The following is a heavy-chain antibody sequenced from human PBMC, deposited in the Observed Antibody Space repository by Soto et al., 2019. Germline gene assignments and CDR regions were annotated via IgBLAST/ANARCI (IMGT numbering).Heavy chain of an antibody. J-gene: IGHJ2*01. CDR2: ITPIFATA. Sequence: QVQLVQSGAEVKKPGSSVKVSCKASGGTFSSHAISWVRQAPGQGLEWMGGITPIFATANYAQKFQGRVTITADESTSTAYVALSSLRSEDTAVYYCAQTLGLAVAGPGRFDLWGRGTLVTVSS. D-gene: IGHD6-19*01. CDR3: AQTLGLAVAGPGRFDL. V-gene: IGHV1-69*12. CDR1: GGTFSSHA.